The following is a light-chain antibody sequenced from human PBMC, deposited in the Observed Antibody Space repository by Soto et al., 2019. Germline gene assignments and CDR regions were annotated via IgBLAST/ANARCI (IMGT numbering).Light chain of an antibody. CDR2: WAS. CDR3: HQYFGTPLT. J-gene: IGKJ4*01. V-gene: IGKV4-1*01. Sequence: DIVMTQSPDSLAVSLGERATINCKSSQSVLSRSNNKNFLAWYQQKPGQPPKLLIYWASTRKSGVPDRFSGSGSGTDFTLTISTLLAEDVAVYYCHQYFGTPLTFGGGTKVALK. CDR1: QSVLSRSNNKNF.